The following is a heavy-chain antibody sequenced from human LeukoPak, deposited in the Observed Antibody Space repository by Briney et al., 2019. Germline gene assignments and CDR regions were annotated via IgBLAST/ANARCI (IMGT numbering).Heavy chain of an antibody. J-gene: IGHJ3*02. V-gene: IGHV1-2*04. CDR2: INPNSGGT. Sequence: ASVKVSCKASGYTFTGYYMHWVRQAPGQGLEWMGWINPNSGGTNYAQKFQGWVTMTRDTSINTAYMELSRLRSDDTAVYYCARERGYSNGHDDAFDIWGQGTMVTVSS. CDR1: GYTFTGYY. CDR3: ARERGYSNGHDDAFDI. D-gene: IGHD5-18*01.